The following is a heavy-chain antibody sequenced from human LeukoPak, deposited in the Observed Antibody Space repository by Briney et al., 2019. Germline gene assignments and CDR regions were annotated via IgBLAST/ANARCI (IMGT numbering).Heavy chain of an antibody. CDR2: IWYDGSNK. D-gene: IGHD3-22*01. J-gene: IGHJ4*02. Sequence: GGSLRLSCAASGFTFSSYGMHWVRQAPGKGLEWGAVIWYDGSNKYYADSVKGRFTISRVNSKITLYLQMTRLRVEDTAVYYCAREDYYDSSGYYSPQYYFDYWGQGTLVTVSS. CDR3: AREDYYDSSGYYSPQYYFDY. CDR1: GFTFSSYG. V-gene: IGHV3-33*01.